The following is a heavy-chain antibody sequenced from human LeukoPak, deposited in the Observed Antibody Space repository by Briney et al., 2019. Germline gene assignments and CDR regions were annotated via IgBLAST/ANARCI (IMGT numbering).Heavy chain of an antibody. J-gene: IGHJ4*02. V-gene: IGHV3-7*01. D-gene: IGHD3-16*02. CDR2: INQDGREK. Sequence: GGSLRLSCAASGFTFSTYWMSWVRQAPGKGLEWVANINQDGREKDEVDSLQGRFTISRDNAKKSLYLQMDSLRAEDTAIYYCARAGGSYLYATYFDSWGQGTLVTVSS. CDR1: GFTFSTYW. CDR3: ARAGGSYLYATYFDS.